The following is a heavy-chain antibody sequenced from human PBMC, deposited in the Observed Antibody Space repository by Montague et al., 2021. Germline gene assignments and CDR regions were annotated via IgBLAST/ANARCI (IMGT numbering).Heavy chain of an antibody. J-gene: IGHJ6*03. Sequence: SETLSLTCTVSRSLINSDYYCGWIRQPPGKGLEWMGSVSHGGRTYYNPSLKSRLTISVDTSNNHFSLKLMSVTAADTAMYYCARERDRYYYMDIWGKGTTITVSS. V-gene: IGHV4-38-2*02. CDR3: ARERDRYYYMDI. CDR1: RSLINSDYY. CDR2: VSHGGRT.